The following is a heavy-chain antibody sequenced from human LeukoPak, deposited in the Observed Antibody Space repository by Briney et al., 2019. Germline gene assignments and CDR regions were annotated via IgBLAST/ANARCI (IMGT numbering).Heavy chain of an antibody. CDR3: ATYRQVLLPFES. D-gene: IGHD2-8*02. V-gene: IGHV4-4*07. CDR2: IYTSGST. J-gene: IGHJ4*02. Sequence: SETLSLTCTVSGGSISNYYWSWIRQPAGKGLEWLGRIYTSGSTNYNPSLKSRVTISVDTSKNQFSLKLSSVTAADTAIYYCATYRQVLLPFESWGQGTLVTVSS. CDR1: GGSISNYY.